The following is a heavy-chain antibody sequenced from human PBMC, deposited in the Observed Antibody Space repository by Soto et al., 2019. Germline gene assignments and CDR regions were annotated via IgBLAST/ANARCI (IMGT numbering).Heavy chain of an antibody. CDR3: AKDLAVTGYFDY. V-gene: IGHV3-23*01. J-gene: IGHJ4*02. Sequence: EVQLLESGGGLVQPGGSLRLSCAASGFTFSSNAMSWVRQAPGKGLEWVSAISGSGGSTYYADSVKGRFTISRDNSKNTLSLQMNSLRAEDTAVYYCAKDLAVTGYFDYWGQGTLVTVSS. CDR2: ISGSGGST. CDR1: GFTFSSNA. D-gene: IGHD6-19*01.